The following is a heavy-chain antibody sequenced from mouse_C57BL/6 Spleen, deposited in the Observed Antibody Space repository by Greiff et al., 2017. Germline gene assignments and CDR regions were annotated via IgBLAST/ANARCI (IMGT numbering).Heavy chain of an antibody. J-gene: IGHJ1*03. CDR1: GFTFTAYY. V-gene: IGHV7-3*01. CDR3: ARYIGYFDV. Sequence: EVKLQESGGGLVQPGGSLSLSCAASGFTFTAYYMSWVRQPPGKALEWLGFFRNKANGYTTEYSASVKGRFTISRDNSQSILYLQMNALRAEDSATYYCARYIGYFDVWGTGTTVTVSS. CDR2: FRNKANGYTT.